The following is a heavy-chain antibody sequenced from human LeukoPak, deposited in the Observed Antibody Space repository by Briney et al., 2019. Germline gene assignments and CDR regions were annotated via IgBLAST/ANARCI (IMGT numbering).Heavy chain of an antibody. CDR1: GFTFDDYG. J-gene: IGHJ5*02. CDR3: AKDFRKDTAMGNWFDP. Sequence: GGSLRLSCAASGFTFDDYGMSWVRQPPGKVLEWVSGINWNGGSTGYADSVKGRFTISRDNAKNSLYLQMNSLRAEDTAVYYCAKDFRKDTAMGNWFDPWGQGTLVTVSS. CDR2: INWNGGST. D-gene: IGHD5-18*01. V-gene: IGHV3-20*04.